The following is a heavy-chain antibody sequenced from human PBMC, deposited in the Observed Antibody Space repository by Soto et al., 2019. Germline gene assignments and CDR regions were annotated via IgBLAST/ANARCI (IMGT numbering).Heavy chain of an antibody. CDR2: IYYSGST. CDR1: GGSISSYY. V-gene: IGHV4-59*01. D-gene: IGHD3-10*01. CDR3: ARLDGSYYYH. J-gene: IGHJ5*02. Sequence: QVQLQESGPGLVKPSETLSLTCTVSGGSISSYYWSWIRQPPGKGLERIGYIYYSGSTNYNPSLKSRVTISVDTSKNQFSLKLSSVTAADTAVYYCARLDGSYYYHWGQGTLVTVSS.